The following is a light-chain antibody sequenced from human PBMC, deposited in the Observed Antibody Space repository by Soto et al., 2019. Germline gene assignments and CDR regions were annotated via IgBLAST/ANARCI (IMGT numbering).Light chain of an antibody. CDR1: QSVSSY. CDR2: DAS. Sequence: EIVLTQSPATLSLSPGERATLSCRASQSVSSYLAWYQQKPGQAPRLLIYDASNRATGIPARFSGSGSGTDFTLTISSLEPEDFAVHYCQQRSNWMYTFGQGTKLEIK. V-gene: IGKV3-11*01. J-gene: IGKJ2*01. CDR3: QQRSNWMYT.